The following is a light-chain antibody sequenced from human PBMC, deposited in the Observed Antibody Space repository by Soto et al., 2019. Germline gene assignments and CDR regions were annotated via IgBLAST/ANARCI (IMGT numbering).Light chain of an antibody. J-gene: IGKJ1*01. V-gene: IGKV1-5*03. CDR3: QQYNSHWT. CDR1: QTISSW. CDR2: KAS. Sequence: DIQITQSPSTLSGSVGDRATITCRASQTISSWLAWYQQKPGKAPKLLIYKASTLKSGVPSRFSGIGSGTEFTLTISSLQPDDFATYYCQQYNSHWTFGQGTKVDIK.